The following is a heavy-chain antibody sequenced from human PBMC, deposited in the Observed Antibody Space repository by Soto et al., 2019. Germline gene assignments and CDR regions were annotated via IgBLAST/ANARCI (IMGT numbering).Heavy chain of an antibody. J-gene: IGHJ5*02. CDR2: IYYSGST. D-gene: IGHD3-22*01. Sequence: SETLSLTCTVSGGSISSGGYYWSWIRQHPGKGLEWIGYIYYSGSTYYNPSLKSRVTISVDTSKNQFSLKLSSVTAADTAVYYCARERYYDSSGYYFRVNWFDPWGQGTLVTVSS. V-gene: IGHV4-31*03. CDR3: ARERYYDSSGYYFRVNWFDP. CDR1: GGSISSGGYY.